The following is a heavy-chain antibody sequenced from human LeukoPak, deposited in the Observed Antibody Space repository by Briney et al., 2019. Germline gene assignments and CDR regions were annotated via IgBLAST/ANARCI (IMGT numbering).Heavy chain of an antibody. Sequence: GGSLRLSCAASGFTFSTYWMSWVRQAPGKGLEWVANINQDGSGRYHVDSVKGRITISRDNAKNSLYLQMNSLRAEDTAVYYCARDPDYGDPGPFWDYWGQGTLVTVSS. CDR3: ARDPDYGDPGPFWDY. CDR2: INQDGSGR. CDR1: GFTFSTYW. J-gene: IGHJ4*02. V-gene: IGHV3-7*01. D-gene: IGHD4-17*01.